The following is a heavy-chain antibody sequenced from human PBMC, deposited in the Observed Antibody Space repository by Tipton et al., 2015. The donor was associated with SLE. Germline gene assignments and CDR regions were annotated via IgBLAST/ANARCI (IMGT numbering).Heavy chain of an antibody. CDR1: GGAFNAYD. CDR2: INSFGST. Sequence: TLSLTCDFYGGAFNAYDYHWIRQPPGKGLEGIGKINSFGSTNYSPSLKSRVTMSVDTSKNQFSLRLTSVTAADTAVYYCAKSPDAFDVWGQGTMVTVSS. CDR3: AKSPDAFDV. V-gene: IGHV4-34*01. J-gene: IGHJ3*01.